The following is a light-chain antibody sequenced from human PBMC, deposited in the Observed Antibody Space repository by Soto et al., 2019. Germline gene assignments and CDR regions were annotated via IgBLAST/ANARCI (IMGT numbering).Light chain of an antibody. V-gene: IGLV2-14*03. CDR2: DVS. CDR1: SRDIGGYKY. Sequence: QSVLTRPASVSGSPGQSITISCTGTSRDIGGYKYVSWYQQHPGKAPKLMIYDVSNRPSGVSNRFSGSKSGNTASLTISGLQVEDEADYYCSSYATSSTPWVFGGGTKLTVL. CDR3: SSYATSSTPWV. J-gene: IGLJ3*02.